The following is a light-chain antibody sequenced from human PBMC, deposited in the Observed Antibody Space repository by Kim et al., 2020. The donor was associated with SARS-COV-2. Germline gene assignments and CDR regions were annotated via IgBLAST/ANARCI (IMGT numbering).Light chain of an antibody. CDR2: EDN. J-gene: IGLJ3*02. Sequence: NFMLTQPHSVSASPRKTVTISCTGASGSIASQYVQWYQQRPGSAPTTVIYEDNKRPSGVPDRFSGSIDSSSNSASLTISGLKTEDEADYYCQSYDGTNRRVFGGGTQLTVL. CDR1: SGSIASQY. CDR3: QSYDGTNRRV. V-gene: IGLV6-57*02.